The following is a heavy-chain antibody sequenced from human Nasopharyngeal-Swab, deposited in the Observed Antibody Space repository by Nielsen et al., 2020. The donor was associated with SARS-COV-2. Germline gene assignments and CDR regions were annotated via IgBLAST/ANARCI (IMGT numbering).Heavy chain of an antibody. J-gene: IGHJ4*02. CDR3: ARELGGDGSGSYYNERTNYFDY. CDR1: GGSISSSSYY. V-gene: IGHV4-39*07. D-gene: IGHD3-10*01. CDR2: IYYSGST. Sequence: SETLSLTCTVSGGSISSSSYYWGWIRQPPGKGLEWIGSIYYSGSTYYNPSLKSRVTISVDTSKNQFSLKLSSVTAADTAVYYCARELGGDGSGSYYNERTNYFDYWGQGTLVTVSS.